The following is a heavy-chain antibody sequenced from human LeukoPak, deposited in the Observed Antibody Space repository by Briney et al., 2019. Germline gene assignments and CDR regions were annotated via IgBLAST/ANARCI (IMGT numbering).Heavy chain of an antibody. D-gene: IGHD4-11*01. V-gene: IGHV3-15*01. Sequence: GGSLRLSCAASGFTFSNAGMSWVRQAPGKGLEWVGRIKSKTDGGTTDYAAPVKGRFTISREDSKNTLYLQMHSLKTEDTAVYYCTTYVGAYSNWGDYYYYYMDVWGKGTTVTVSS. J-gene: IGHJ6*03. CDR2: IKSKTDGGTT. CDR1: GFTFSNAG. CDR3: TTYVGAYSNWGDYYYYYMDV.